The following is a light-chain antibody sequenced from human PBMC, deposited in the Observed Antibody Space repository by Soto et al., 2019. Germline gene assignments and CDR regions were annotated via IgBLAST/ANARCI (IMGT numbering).Light chain of an antibody. Sequence: DIVMTQSPGTLSVSPGERATLSCRASQSVSSNLAWYQQKPGQAPRLLIYDASTRATGIPARFSGSGSGTDFTLSISSLQSEDFAVYFWQQYNTWPPYTFGQRTKLEI. CDR2: DAS. CDR1: QSVSSN. V-gene: IGKV3-15*01. CDR3: QQYNTWPPYT. J-gene: IGKJ2*01.